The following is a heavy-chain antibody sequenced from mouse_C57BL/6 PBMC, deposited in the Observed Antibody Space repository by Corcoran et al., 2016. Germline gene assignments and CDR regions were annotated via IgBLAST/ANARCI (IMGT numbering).Heavy chain of an antibody. Sequence: QVQLKQSGAELVRPGASVKLSCKASGYTFTDYYINWVKQRPGQGLEWIARIYPGSGNTYSNEKFKGKATLTAEKSSSTAYMQLSSLTSEDSAVYFCARSMGRYAMDYWGQGTSVTVSS. D-gene: IGHD4-1*01. J-gene: IGHJ4*01. V-gene: IGHV1-76*01. CDR1: GYTFTDYY. CDR3: ARSMGRYAMDY. CDR2: IYPGSGNT.